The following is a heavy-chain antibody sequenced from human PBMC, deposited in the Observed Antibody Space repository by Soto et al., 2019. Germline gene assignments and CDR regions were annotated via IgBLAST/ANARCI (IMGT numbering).Heavy chain of an antibody. V-gene: IGHV1-58*01. J-gene: IGHJ4*02. CDR3: AAKGRGYCGGDCYSSFDY. D-gene: IGHD2-21*02. Sequence: SVKVSCKASGFTFTSSAVQWVRQARGQRLEWIGWIVVGSGNTNYAQKFQERVTITRDMSTSTAYMELSSLRSEDTAVYYCAAKGRGYCGGDCYSSFDYWGKGTLVTVS. CDR1: GFTFTSSA. CDR2: IVVGSGNT.